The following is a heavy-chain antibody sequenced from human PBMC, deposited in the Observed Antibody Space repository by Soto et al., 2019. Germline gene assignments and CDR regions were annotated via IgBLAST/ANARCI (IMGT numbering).Heavy chain of an antibody. CDR3: AADRTYCGGDCYVD. D-gene: IGHD2-21*02. CDR2: IYYSGST. CDR1: GGSISSYY. Sequence: SETLSLTCTVSGGSISSYYWSWIRQPPGKGLEWIGYIYYSGSTNYNPSLKSRVTISVDTSKNQFSLKLSSVTAADTAVYYCAADRTYCGGDCYVDWGQGTLVTVYS. V-gene: IGHV4-59*01. J-gene: IGHJ4*02.